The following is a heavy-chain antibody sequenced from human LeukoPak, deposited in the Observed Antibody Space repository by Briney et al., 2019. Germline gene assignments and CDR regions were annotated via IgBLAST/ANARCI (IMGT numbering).Heavy chain of an antibody. CDR1: GFTFSIYS. CDR2: ITSSSSYI. J-gene: IGHJ6*03. Sequence: TGGSLRLSCAASGFTFSIYSMNWVRQAPGKGLEWVSSITSSSSYIYYADSVKGRFTISRDNAKNSLYLQMNSLRTEDTAVYYCAGWPSSSWYDYYYYYMDVWGKGTTVTISS. D-gene: IGHD6-13*01. V-gene: IGHV3-21*01. CDR3: AGWPSSSWYDYYYYYMDV.